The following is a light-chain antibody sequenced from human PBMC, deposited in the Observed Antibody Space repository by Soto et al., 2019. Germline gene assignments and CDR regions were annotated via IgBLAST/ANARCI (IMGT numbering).Light chain of an antibody. CDR1: QSVSSY. Sequence: EIVLTQSPATLSLSPGERATLSCRASQSVSSYLAWYQQKPGQAPRLLIYDASNRATGIPSRFSGSGSGTDFTITISSLEPEDSAVYYCQQRSNWPPTFGQGTKLEIK. CDR3: QQRSNWPPT. J-gene: IGKJ2*01. CDR2: DAS. V-gene: IGKV3-11*01.